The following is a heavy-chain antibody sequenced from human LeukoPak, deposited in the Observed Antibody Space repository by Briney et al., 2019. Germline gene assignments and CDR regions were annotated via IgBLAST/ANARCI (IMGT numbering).Heavy chain of an antibody. CDR3: ARDNYYYDSSGYYYGHGDY. V-gene: IGHV1-2*02. CDR1: GGTFSSYA. CDR2: INPNSGGT. J-gene: IGHJ4*02. D-gene: IGHD3-22*01. Sequence: ASVKVSCKASGGTFSSYAISWVRQAPGQGLEWMGWINPNSGGTNYAQKFQGRVTMTRDTSISTAYMELSRLRSDDTAVYYCARDNYYYDSSGYYYGHGDYWGQGTLVTVSS.